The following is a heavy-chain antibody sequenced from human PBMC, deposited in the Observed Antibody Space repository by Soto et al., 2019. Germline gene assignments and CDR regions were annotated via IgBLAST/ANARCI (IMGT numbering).Heavy chain of an antibody. V-gene: IGHV1-18*01. Sequence: ASVKVSCKASGYTFTSYGISWVRQAPGQGLEWMGWISAYNGNTNYAQKLQGRVTMTTDTSTSTAYMELRSLRSDDTAVYYCARGPDYGDYHSYYYYGMDVWGQGTTVTVSS. CDR1: GYTFTSYG. CDR2: ISAYNGNT. D-gene: IGHD4-17*01. CDR3: ARGPDYGDYHSYYYYGMDV. J-gene: IGHJ6*02.